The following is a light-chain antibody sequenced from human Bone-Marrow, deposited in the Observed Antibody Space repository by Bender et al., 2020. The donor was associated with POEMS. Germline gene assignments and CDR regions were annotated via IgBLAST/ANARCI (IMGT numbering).Light chain of an antibody. CDR3: QSYDNSLGGWV. Sequence: QSVLTQPPSVSEAPGQRVTISCTGTISNIGARYDVHWYQQLPGTAPRLLIYGYNNRPSGVPDRFSGSKSGTSASLAITGLQAEDEGDYYCQSYDNSLGGWVFGGGTKLTVL. V-gene: IGLV1-40*01. CDR2: GYN. CDR1: ISNIGARYD. J-gene: IGLJ3*02.